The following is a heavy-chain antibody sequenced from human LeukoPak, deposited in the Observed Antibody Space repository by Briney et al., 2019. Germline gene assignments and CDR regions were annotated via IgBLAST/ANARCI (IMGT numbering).Heavy chain of an antibody. CDR2: INHSGST. J-gene: IGHJ4*02. Sequence: SETLSLTCAVSGGSISSADFYWSWIRQPPGKGLEWIGEINHSGSTNYNPSLKSRVTISVDTSKNQFSLKLSSVTAADTAVYYCARGTDILTGWGQGTLVTVSS. V-gene: IGHV4-34*01. D-gene: IGHD3-9*01. CDR1: GGSISSADFY. CDR3: ARGTDILTG.